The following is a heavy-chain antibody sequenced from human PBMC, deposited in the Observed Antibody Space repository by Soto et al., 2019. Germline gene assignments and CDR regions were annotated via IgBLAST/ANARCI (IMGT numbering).Heavy chain of an antibody. D-gene: IGHD3-22*01. V-gene: IGHV1-69*13. Sequence: GASVKVSCKASGGTFSSYAISWVRQAPGQGLEWMGGIIPIFGTANYAQKFQGRVTITADESTSTAYMELSSLRSEDTAVYYCARDRLGYDSSGPYFDYWGQGTLVTVSS. CDR3: ARDRLGYDSSGPYFDY. CDR2: IIPIFGTA. CDR1: GGTFSSYA. J-gene: IGHJ4*02.